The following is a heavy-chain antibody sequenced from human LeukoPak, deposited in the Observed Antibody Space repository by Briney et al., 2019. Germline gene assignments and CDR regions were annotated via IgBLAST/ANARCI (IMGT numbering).Heavy chain of an antibody. Sequence: PSETLSLTCTVSGGSISSYYWSWIRQPPGKGLEWIGYIYYSGSTNYNPSLKSRVTISVDTSKNQFSLKLRSVTAADTAVYYCARRNGGEIDYWGQGTLVTVSS. CDR1: GGSISSYY. CDR2: IYYSGST. D-gene: IGHD2-21*01. CDR3: ARRNGGEIDY. J-gene: IGHJ4*02. V-gene: IGHV4-59*01.